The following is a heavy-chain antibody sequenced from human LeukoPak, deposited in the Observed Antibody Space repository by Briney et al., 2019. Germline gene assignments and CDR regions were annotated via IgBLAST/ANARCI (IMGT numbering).Heavy chain of an antibody. J-gene: IGHJ4*02. CDR3: AVGSGYYGDYFDY. V-gene: IGHV1-18*01. CDR1: GDTFTSYG. D-gene: IGHD3-22*01. CDR2: ISAYNGNT. Sequence: ASEKVSCKASGDTFTSYGISWVRQAPRQGVEWMGWISAYNGNTNYAQKLQGRVTMTTDTSTSTAYMELRSLRSDDTAVYYCAVGSGYYGDYFDYWGQGTLVTVSS.